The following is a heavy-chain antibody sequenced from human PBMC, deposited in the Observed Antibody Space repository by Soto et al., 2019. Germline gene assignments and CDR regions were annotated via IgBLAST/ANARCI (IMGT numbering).Heavy chain of an antibody. CDR3: AITRPSEARLLVEPQIDGFDI. Sequence: PSETLSLTCVVSGYSISSAYYWGWIRQPPGRGLEWIGSIYHGGSTYYNPSLKSRLTISVDTSKNQFSLKLTSVTAADTAVYYCAITRPSEARLLVEPQIDGFDIWGQGTMVTVSS. V-gene: IGHV4-38-2*01. J-gene: IGHJ3*02. D-gene: IGHD2-2*01. CDR1: GYSISSAYY. CDR2: IYHGGST.